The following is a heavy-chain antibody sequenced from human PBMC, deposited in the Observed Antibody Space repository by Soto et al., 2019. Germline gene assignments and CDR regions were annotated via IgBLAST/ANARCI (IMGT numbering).Heavy chain of an antibody. CDR2: ISSSSSYI. V-gene: IGHV3-21*01. CDR1: GFTFSSYS. J-gene: IGHJ4*02. CDR3: ARATIFGVVISDY. Sequence: EVQLVESGGGLVKPGGSLRLSCAASGFTFSSYSMNWVRQAPGKGLEWVSSISSSSSYIYYADSVKGRFTISRDNAKNSLYLQMNSLRAEDTAGYYCARATIFGVVISDYWGQGTLVTVSS. D-gene: IGHD3-3*01.